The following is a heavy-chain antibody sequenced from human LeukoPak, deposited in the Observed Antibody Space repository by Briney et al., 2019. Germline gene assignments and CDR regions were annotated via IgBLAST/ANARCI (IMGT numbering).Heavy chain of an antibody. CDR3: ARLTGYDWESSYDY. CDR2: IYYSGSA. CDR1: GGSISIYY. V-gene: IGHV4-59*01. Sequence: SETLSLTCTVSGGSISIYYWSWIRQPPGKGLEWIGYIYYSGSANYNPSLKSRVTISVDTSKNQFSLKLSSVTAADTAVYYCARLTGYDWESSYDYWGQGTLVTVSS. D-gene: IGHD5-12*01. J-gene: IGHJ4*02.